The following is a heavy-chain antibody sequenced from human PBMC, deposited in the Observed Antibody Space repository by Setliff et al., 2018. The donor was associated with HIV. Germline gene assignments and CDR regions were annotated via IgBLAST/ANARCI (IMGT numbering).Heavy chain of an antibody. D-gene: IGHD4-17*01. J-gene: IGHJ3*01. CDR1: GYMFIAYG. Sequence: ASVKVSCKPSGYMFIAYGMSWVRRAPGQGLEWMGWIGPYNGRTEYAQEFQGRVSMTRDTSTSTVYMELSSLRSEDTAVYYCARGQASNDYGVSFWGQGTMVTVSS. CDR2: IGPYNGRT. CDR3: ARGQASNDYGVSF. V-gene: IGHV1-18*01.